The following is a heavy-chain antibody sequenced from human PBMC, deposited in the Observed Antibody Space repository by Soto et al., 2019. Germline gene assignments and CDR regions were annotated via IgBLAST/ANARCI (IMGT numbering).Heavy chain of an antibody. D-gene: IGHD3-22*01. V-gene: IGHV3-23*01. Sequence: GGSLRLSCAASGFTFSSYAMSWVRQAPGKGLEWVSAISGSGGSTYYADSVKGRFTISRDNSKNTLYLQMNSLRAEDTAVYYCAKDRSYYDSSGYFDSGMDVWGQGTTVTVSS. J-gene: IGHJ6*02. CDR2: ISGSGGST. CDR3: AKDRSYYDSSGYFDSGMDV. CDR1: GFTFSSYA.